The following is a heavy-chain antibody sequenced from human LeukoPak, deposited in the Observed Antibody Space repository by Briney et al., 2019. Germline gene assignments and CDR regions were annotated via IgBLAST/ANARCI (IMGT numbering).Heavy chain of an antibody. J-gene: IGHJ4*02. V-gene: IGHV4-34*01. CDR2: INHSGST. CDR3: ARGRDSSSYSLDY. CDR1: GGSFSGYY. D-gene: IGHD3-22*01. Sequence: PSGTLSLTCAVYGGSFSGYYWSWIRQPPWKGLEWIGEINHSGSTNYNPSLKSRVTISVDTSKNQFSLKLSSVTAADTAVYYCARGRDSSSYSLDYWGQGTLVTVSS.